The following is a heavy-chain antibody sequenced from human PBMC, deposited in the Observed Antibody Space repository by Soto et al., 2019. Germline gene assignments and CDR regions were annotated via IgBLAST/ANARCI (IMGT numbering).Heavy chain of an antibody. Sequence: GGSLRLSCAASGFMFEDYAMHWVRQAPGKGLEWVSGISWNSNTIGYADSVKGRFTISRDNAKKSLHLQMNSLRAEDTALYYCAKDSPYSSSWSRAFDIWGQGTMVTVSS. CDR2: ISWNSNTI. D-gene: IGHD6-13*01. V-gene: IGHV3-9*01. J-gene: IGHJ3*02. CDR3: AKDSPYSSSWSRAFDI. CDR1: GFMFEDYA.